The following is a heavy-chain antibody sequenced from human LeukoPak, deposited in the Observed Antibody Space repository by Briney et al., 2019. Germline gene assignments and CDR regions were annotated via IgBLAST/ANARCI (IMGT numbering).Heavy chain of an antibody. CDR1: GFTFGDYA. D-gene: IGHD4-17*01. CDR3: ARDATVTTQTLDY. Sequence: GGSLRLSCTASGFTFGDYAINWFRQAPGKGLEWVSYISSSSSTIYYADSVKGRFTISRDNAKNSLYLQMNSLRAEDTAVYYCARDATVTTQTLDYWGQGTLVTVSS. J-gene: IGHJ4*02. V-gene: IGHV3-48*01. CDR2: ISSSSSTI.